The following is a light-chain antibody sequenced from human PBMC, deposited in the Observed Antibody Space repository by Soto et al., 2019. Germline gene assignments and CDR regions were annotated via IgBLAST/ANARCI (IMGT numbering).Light chain of an antibody. J-gene: IGKJ1*01. CDR2: AVS. CDR1: QSISTY. V-gene: IGKV1-39*01. CDR3: QHSYGTPRT. Sequence: DIQMTQSPSSLPASVGDRVTITCRASQSISTYLNWYQHKPGKAPKVLIYAVSSLQSGVPSRFSGSGSGTDFTLTITSLQPEDSATYYCQHSYGTPRTFGQGTKV.